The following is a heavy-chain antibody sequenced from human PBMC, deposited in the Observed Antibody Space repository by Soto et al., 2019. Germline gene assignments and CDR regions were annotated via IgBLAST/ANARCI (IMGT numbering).Heavy chain of an antibody. CDR3: ASSHIAAAPYGMYV. Sequence: GASVKVSCKASGYTFTSYSMHWVRQAPGQRLEWMGWINAGNGNTKYSQKFQGRVTITRDTSASTAYMELSSLRSEDTAVYYCASSHIAAAPYGMYVWGQGTTVTVS. D-gene: IGHD6-13*01. CDR2: INAGNGNT. J-gene: IGHJ6*02. V-gene: IGHV1-3*01. CDR1: GYTFTSYS.